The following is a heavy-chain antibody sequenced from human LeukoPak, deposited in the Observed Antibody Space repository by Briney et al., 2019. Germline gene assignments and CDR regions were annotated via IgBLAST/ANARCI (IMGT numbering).Heavy chain of an antibody. Sequence: GASVKGSCKASGVTFSSYAISWVRQAPGQGLEWMGRIIPIFGIANYAQKFQGRVTITADKSTSTAYMELSSLRSEDTAVYYCARDYGDYRRYGMDVWGQGTTVTVSS. D-gene: IGHD4-17*01. V-gene: IGHV1-69*04. J-gene: IGHJ6*02. CDR2: IIPIFGIA. CDR1: GVTFSSYA. CDR3: ARDYGDYRRYGMDV.